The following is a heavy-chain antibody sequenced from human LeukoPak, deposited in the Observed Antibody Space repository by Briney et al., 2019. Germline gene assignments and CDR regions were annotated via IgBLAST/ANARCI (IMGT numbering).Heavy chain of an antibody. Sequence: SGTLSLTCAVSGGSISSGGYSWSWIRQPPGKGLEWIGYIYYSGSTYYNPSLKSRVTISVDTSKNQFSLKLSSVTAADTAVYYCATRFGSSWFDPWGQGTLVTVSS. CDR2: IYYSGST. CDR1: GGSISSGGYS. V-gene: IGHV4-31*11. J-gene: IGHJ5*02. D-gene: IGHD6-13*01. CDR3: ATRFGSSWFDP.